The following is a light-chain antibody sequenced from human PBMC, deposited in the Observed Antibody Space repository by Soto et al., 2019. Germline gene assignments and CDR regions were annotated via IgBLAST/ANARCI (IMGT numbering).Light chain of an antibody. V-gene: IGLV2-23*01. J-gene: IGLJ2*01. CDR2: EGS. CDR3: CSYAAKGV. CDR1: SCDVGSYNL. Sequence: QSALTQPASVSGSPGQSITISCTGTSCDVGSYNLVSWYQQHPGKAPKLMIYEGSKRPSGVSNRFSGSKSGNTASLTISGLQAEDEADYYCCSYAAKGVFGGGTKVTVL.